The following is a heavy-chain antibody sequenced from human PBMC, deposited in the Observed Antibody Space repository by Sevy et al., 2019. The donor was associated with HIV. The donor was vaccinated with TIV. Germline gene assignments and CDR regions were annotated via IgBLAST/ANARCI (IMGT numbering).Heavy chain of an antibody. J-gene: IGHJ4*02. CDR3: AKAISSGPPVYYFDY. D-gene: IGHD3-22*01. V-gene: IGHV3-9*01. CDR1: GFTFDDYV. Sequence: GGSLRLSCAASGFTFDDYVMHWVRQAPGKGLEWVSGISWNSGSIGYADSVKGRFTISRDNAKNSLYLQMNSLRAEDTALYYCAKAISSGPPVYYFDYWGQGTLVTVSS. CDR2: ISWNSGSI.